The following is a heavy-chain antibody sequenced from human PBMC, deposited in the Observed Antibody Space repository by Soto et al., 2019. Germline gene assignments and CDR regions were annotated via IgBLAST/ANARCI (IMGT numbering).Heavy chain of an antibody. V-gene: IGHV4-34*01. D-gene: IGHD3-10*01. Sequence: QLQQWGAGLLKPSETLSLTCAVYNGSFSKYYWNWIRQSPGKGLEWIGEINQSGATNYNPSLKSRVTISVDTSKNQFSLKLKSLTAADTAVYYFARGYYYASGRSFPYWGQGTLVTVSS. J-gene: IGHJ4*02. CDR2: INQSGAT. CDR1: NGSFSKYY. CDR3: ARGYYYASGRSFPY.